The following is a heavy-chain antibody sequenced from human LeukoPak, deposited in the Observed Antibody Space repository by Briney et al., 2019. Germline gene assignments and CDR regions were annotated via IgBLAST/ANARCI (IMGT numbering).Heavy chain of an antibody. Sequence: KSSETLSLTCTVSGGSISSYYRSWIRQPPGKGLEWIGYIYYSGSTNYNPSLKSRVTISVDTSKNQFSLKLSSVTAADTAVYYCARNRRTVTTLVAFDIWGQGTMVTVSS. CDR1: GGSISSYY. CDR2: IYYSGST. D-gene: IGHD4-17*01. CDR3: ARNRRTVTTLVAFDI. J-gene: IGHJ3*02. V-gene: IGHV4-59*01.